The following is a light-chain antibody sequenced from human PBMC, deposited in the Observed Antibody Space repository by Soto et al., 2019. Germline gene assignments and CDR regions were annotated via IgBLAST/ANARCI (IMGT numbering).Light chain of an antibody. CDR3: LQDYNYPLT. Sequence: AIQMTQSPSSLSASVGDRVTITCRASQGIRNDLGWYQQKPGKAPKLLIYAASSLQSGVPSRFRGSGSGKDFTLTISRLQPEDFATYYCLQDYNYPLTCGQGTNVEIK. CDR2: AAS. CDR1: QGIRND. V-gene: IGKV1-6*01. J-gene: IGKJ1*01.